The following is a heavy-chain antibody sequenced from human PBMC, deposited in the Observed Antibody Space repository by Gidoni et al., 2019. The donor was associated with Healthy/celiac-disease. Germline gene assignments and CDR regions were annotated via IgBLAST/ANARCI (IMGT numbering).Heavy chain of an antibody. CDR2: IKQDGSKK. Sequence: EVQLVESGGGLVQTGGSLRLSCAASGFTFSSYWMTWVRQAPGKGLEWVSNIKQDGSKKYYVDSVKGRFTISRDNAKNSLYLQMNSLRAEDTAVYFCARDALRFLEWFEDYFDYWGQGTLVTVSS. CDR3: ARDALRFLEWFEDYFDY. CDR1: GFTFSSYW. V-gene: IGHV3-7*01. J-gene: IGHJ4*02. D-gene: IGHD3-3*01.